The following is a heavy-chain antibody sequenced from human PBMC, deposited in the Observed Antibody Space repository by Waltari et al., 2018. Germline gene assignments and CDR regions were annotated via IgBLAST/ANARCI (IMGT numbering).Heavy chain of an antibody. CDR2: ISYSGST. J-gene: IGHJ6*02. V-gene: IGHV4-30-4*08. CDR1: GGSIRSGDYY. Sequence: QVQLQESGPGLVKPSQTLSLPCTVSGGSIRSGDYYWSWIRQPPGKGLEWIGYISYSGSTQYNPSLTSRVTRSVDTSKNQFSLKLSSVTAADTAVYYCAKASLDPAPYYGMDVWGQGTTVTVSS. D-gene: IGHD3-3*01. CDR3: AKASLDPAPYYGMDV.